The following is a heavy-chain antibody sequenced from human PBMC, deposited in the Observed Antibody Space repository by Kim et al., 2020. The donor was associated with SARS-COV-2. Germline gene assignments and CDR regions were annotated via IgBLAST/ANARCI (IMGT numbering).Heavy chain of an antibody. Sequence: GGSLRLSCAASGLTVSSSHMTWARQAPGKGLEWVSVIHVNGRTFYTDSVKGRFTISRDDSKNTIYLQMNSLRAEDTAVYYCAGGLDRAKSGYWGQGTLVTVSS. CDR2: IHVNGRT. V-gene: IGHV3-53*01. J-gene: IGHJ4*02. CDR1: GLTVSSSH. D-gene: IGHD1-26*01. CDR3: AGGLDRAKSGY.